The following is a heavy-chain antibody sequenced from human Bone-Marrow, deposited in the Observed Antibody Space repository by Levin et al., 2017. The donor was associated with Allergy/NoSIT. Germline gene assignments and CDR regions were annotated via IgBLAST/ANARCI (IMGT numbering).Heavy chain of an antibody. CDR3: ARGIEQLVFVSDY. J-gene: IGHJ4*02. V-gene: IGHV3-21*01. D-gene: IGHD6-13*01. CDR1: GFTFSSYS. Sequence: GESLKISCAASGFTFSSYSMNWVRQAPGKGLEWVSSISSSSSYIYYADSVKGRFTISRDNAKNSLYLQMNSLRAEDTAVYYCARGIEQLVFVSDYWGQGTLVTVSS. CDR2: ISSSSSYI.